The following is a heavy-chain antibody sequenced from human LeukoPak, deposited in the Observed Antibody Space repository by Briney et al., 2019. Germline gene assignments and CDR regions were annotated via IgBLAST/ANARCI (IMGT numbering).Heavy chain of an antibody. D-gene: IGHD6-19*01. V-gene: IGHV4-4*07. Sequence: SETLSLTCTVSGGSISSYYWSWIRQPAGKGLEWIGRIYTSGSTNYNPSLKSRVTMSVDTSKNQFSLKLSSVTAADTAVYYCARGPYSSGWYSVYYYYYYGMDVRGQGTTVTVSS. CDR3: ARGPYSSGWYSVYYYYYYGMDV. CDR2: IYTSGST. J-gene: IGHJ6*02. CDR1: GGSISSYY.